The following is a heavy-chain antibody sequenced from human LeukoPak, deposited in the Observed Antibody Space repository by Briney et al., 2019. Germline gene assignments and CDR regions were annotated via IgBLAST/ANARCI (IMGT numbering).Heavy chain of an antibody. V-gene: IGHV3-30*04. CDR1: GFTFSSYA. CDR2: ISYDGSNK. CDR3: ARGGDYYYDSSGYYSPVDY. J-gene: IGHJ4*02. D-gene: IGHD3-22*01. Sequence: GRSLRLSCAASGFTFSSYAMHWVRQAPAKGLERVAVISYDGSNKYYADSVKGRFTISRDNSKNTLYLQMNSLRAEDTAVYYCARGGDYYYDSSGYYSPVDYWGQGTLVTVSS.